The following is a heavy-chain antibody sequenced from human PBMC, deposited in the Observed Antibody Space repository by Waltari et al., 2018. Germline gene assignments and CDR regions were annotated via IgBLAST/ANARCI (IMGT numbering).Heavy chain of an antibody. CDR3: ARDPMSSFGVVISSGFDP. V-gene: IGHV4-61*02. J-gene: IGHJ5*02. CDR2: IYTRGST. D-gene: IGHD3-3*01. CDR1: GGSISSGSYY. Sequence: QVQLQESGPGLVKPSQTLSLTCTVSGGSISSGSYYWSWIRQPAGKGLEWIGRIYTRGSTNYNPSLKSRVTISVDTSKNQFSLKLSSVTAADTAVYYCARDPMSSFGVVISSGFDPWGQGTLVTVSS.